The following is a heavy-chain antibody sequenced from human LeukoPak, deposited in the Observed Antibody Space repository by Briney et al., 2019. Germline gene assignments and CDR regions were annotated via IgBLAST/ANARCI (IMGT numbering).Heavy chain of an antibody. CDR2: IYYTGSA. CDR1: GGYISGYY. V-gene: IGHV4-59*01. J-gene: IGHJ4*02. CDR3: ARSQNWYIDS. D-gene: IGHD1-1*01. Sequence: SETLSLTCTVSGGYISGYYGNWIRQHPGRGLEWIGYIYYTGSADYSPSLQSRVTISLDTSMNLFSLRLTSVTAVDTAVYYCARSQNWYIDSWAQGTLVSVSS.